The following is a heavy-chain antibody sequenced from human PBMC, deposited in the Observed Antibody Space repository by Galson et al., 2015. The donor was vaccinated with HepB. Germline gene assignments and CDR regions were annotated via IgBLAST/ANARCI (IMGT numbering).Heavy chain of an antibody. CDR1: GFTFSNYA. CDR2: INESGGYT. J-gene: IGHJ1*01. Sequence: SLRLSCAASGFTFSNYAMTWVRQAPGKGLEWVSSINESGGYTDYADSAKGRFTISRDNAKNTLYLRVNSLRVDDTAVYYCAKHEGQHWGQGTLVTVSS. CDR3: AKHEGQH. V-gene: IGHV3-23*01.